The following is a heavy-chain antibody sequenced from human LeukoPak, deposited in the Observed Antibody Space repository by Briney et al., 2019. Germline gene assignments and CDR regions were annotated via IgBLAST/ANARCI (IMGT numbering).Heavy chain of an antibody. D-gene: IGHD1-1*01. V-gene: IGHV3-74*01. CDR2: IDNDEINT. CDR3: ARGGPGTGMDY. J-gene: IGHJ4*02. CDR1: GFTFSSLC. Sequence: PGGSLRLSCIASGFTFSSLCMHGVRQAPGKGLEWVSRIDNDEINTTYADSVKGRFTISRDNAKNTLYLQMNSLRAEDTGVYYCARGGPGTGMDYWGQGALVTVSS.